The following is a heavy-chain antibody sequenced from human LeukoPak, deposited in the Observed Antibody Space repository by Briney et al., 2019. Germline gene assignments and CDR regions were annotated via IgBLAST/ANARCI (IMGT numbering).Heavy chain of an antibody. CDR3: ARPLVPAARDAFDI. CDR2: TSGSGGST. D-gene: IGHD2-2*01. CDR1: GFTFSTYA. Sequence: GGSLRLSCAASGFTFSTYAMSWVRQAPGKGLEWVSGTSGSGGSTYYADSVKGRFTISRDNSKNTLYLQMNSLRAEDTAVYYCARPLVPAARDAFDIWGQGTLVTVSS. J-gene: IGHJ3*02. V-gene: IGHV3-23*01.